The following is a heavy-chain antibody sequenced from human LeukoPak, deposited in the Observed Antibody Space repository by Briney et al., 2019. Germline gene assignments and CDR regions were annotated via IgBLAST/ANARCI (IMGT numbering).Heavy chain of an antibody. V-gene: IGHV1-18*01. J-gene: IGHJ4*02. CDR1: GYTFTSYG. D-gene: IGHD6-6*01. Sequence: APVKVSCKASGYTFTSYGISWVRQAPGQGLEWMAWISGYNGNTNYAQKLQGRVTMTTDTSTSTAYMELRSLRSDDTAVYYCARRTYSSSSSIFDYWGQGTLVTVSP. CDR2: ISGYNGNT. CDR3: ARRTYSSSSSIFDY.